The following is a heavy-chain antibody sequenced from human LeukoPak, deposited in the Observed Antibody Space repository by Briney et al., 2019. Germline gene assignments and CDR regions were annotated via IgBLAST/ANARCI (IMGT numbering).Heavy chain of an antibody. CDR2: MNPNSGNT. CDR1: GYTFTNYD. CDR3: ARGQGSSSWSYYYYYMDV. J-gene: IGHJ6*03. V-gene: IGHV1-8*01. Sequence: ASVKVSCKASGYTFTNYDINWVRQATGQGLEWMGWMNPNSGNTGYAQKFQGRVTMTRNTSISTAYMELSSLRSEDTAVYYCARGQGSSSWSYYYYYMDVWGKGTTVTISS. D-gene: IGHD6-13*01.